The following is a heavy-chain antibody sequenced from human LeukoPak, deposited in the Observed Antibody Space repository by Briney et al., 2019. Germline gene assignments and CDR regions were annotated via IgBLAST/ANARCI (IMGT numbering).Heavy chain of an antibody. CDR3: ARCRAYYDSSGYPDY. CDR1: GGSISTSNYY. J-gene: IGHJ4*02. CDR2: IYYSGST. Sequence: PSETLSLTCTVSGGSISTSNYYWGWIRQPPWKGLEWIGSIYYSGSTYYNPSLKSRVTISVDTSKNQFSLKLSSVTAADTAVYYCARCRAYYDSSGYPDYWGQGTLVTVSS. V-gene: IGHV4-39*01. D-gene: IGHD3-22*01.